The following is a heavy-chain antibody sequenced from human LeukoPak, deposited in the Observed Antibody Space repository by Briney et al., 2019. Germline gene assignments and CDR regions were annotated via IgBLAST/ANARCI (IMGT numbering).Heavy chain of an antibody. CDR1: GFTFSSYE. J-gene: IGHJ6*03. V-gene: IGHV3-48*03. D-gene: IGHD1-26*01. Sequence: SGGSLRLSCAASGFTFSSYEMNWVRRAPGKGLEWVSYISSSGSTIYYADSVKGRFTISRDNAKNSLYLQMNSLRAEDTAVYYCARIYTRGGYYYYYYMDVWGKGTTVTISS. CDR2: ISSSGSTI. CDR3: ARIYTRGGYYYYYYMDV.